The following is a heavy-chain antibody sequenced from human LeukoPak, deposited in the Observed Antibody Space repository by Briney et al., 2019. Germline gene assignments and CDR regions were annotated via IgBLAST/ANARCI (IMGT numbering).Heavy chain of an antibody. J-gene: IGHJ6*03. CDR3: ARAHYYGSGSYYRMNYYYYMDV. D-gene: IGHD3-10*01. V-gene: IGHV4-34*01. CDR2: NNHSGST. CDR1: GGSFSGYY. Sequence: PSETLSLTCAVYGGSFSGYYWSWIRQPPGKGLEWIGENNHSGSTNYNPSLKSRVTISVDTSKNQFSLKLSSVTAADTAVYYCARAHYYGSGSYYRMNYYYYMDVWGKGTTVTVSS.